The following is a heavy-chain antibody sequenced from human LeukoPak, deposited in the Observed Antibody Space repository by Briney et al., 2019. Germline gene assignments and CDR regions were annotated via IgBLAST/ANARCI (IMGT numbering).Heavy chain of an antibody. Sequence: SQTLSLTCAISGDSVSSNSAAWNWIRQSPSRGLEWLGRTYYRSKWYNDYAVSVKSRITINPDTSKNQFSLQLNSVTPEDTAVYYCARDLGYYDSSGYYYPFDYWGQGTLVTVSS. J-gene: IGHJ4*02. CDR1: GDSVSSNSAA. CDR3: ARDLGYYDSSGYYYPFDY. D-gene: IGHD3-22*01. V-gene: IGHV6-1*01. CDR2: TYYRSKWYN.